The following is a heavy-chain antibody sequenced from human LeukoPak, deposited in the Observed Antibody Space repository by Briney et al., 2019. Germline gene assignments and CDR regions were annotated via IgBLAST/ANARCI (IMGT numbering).Heavy chain of an antibody. V-gene: IGHV1-69*06. CDR1: GGTFSSYA. CDR3: ARDLEGTLTHFDY. Sequence: ASVKVSCKASGGTFSSYAISWVRQAPGQGLGWMGGIIPIFGTANYAQKFQGRVTITADKSTSTAYMELSSLRSEDTAVYYCARDLEGTLTHFDYWGQGTLVTVSS. J-gene: IGHJ4*02. CDR2: IIPIFGTA. D-gene: IGHD2-21*02.